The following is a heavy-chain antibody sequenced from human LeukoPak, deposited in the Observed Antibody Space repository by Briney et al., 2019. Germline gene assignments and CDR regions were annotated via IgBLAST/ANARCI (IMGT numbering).Heavy chain of an antibody. CDR3: ARDRALDV. Sequence: QPGGSLRLSCTASGFTFRRYDMNWVRQAPGKGLEWVSYISTSSSTIYYAGSVKGRFTISRDNAKNSLYLQMNSLRDEDTAVYYWARDRALDVGGQGTTVTVPS. V-gene: IGHV3-48*02. CDR2: ISTSSSTI. J-gene: IGHJ6*02. D-gene: IGHD1-26*01. CDR1: GFTFRRYD.